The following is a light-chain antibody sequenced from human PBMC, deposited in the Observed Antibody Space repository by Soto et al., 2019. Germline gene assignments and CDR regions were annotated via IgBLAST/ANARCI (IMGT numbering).Light chain of an antibody. J-gene: IGLJ3*02. CDR2: GNN. V-gene: IGLV1-40*01. CDR1: SSNIGAGYD. CDR3: QSYDSSLSGWV. Sequence: QAVVTQPPSVSGAPGQRVTISCTGSSSNIGAGYDVHWYQHLPGTAPKLLIYGNNNRPSGVPDLFSGSKSATSDSLAINGLEAEDEADYYCQSYDSSLSGWVFGGGTQLTLL.